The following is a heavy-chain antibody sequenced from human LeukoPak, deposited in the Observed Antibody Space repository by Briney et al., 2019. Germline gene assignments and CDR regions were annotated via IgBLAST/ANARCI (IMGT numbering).Heavy chain of an antibody. CDR2: ISAYNGNT. CDR3: ARDRLYQYCSSTSCYTGGWFDP. J-gene: IGHJ5*02. V-gene: IGHV1-18*01. D-gene: IGHD2-2*02. CDR1: DYTFTSYG. Sequence: ASVKVSCKASDYTFTSYGISWVRQAPGQGLEWMGWISAYNGNTNYAQKLQGRVTMTTDTSTSTAYMELRSLRSDDTAVYYCARDRLYQYCSSTSCYTGGWFDPWGQGTLVTVSS.